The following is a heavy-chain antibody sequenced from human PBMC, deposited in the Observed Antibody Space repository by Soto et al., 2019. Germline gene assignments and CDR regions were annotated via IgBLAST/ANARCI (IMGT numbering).Heavy chain of an antibody. CDR1: GGSVSSGSYY. Sequence: PSESLSLTCTVSGGSVSSGSYYWSWLRQPPWKGLEGIGYIDYSGSTNYNPSLKSRVTISVDTSKNQFSMKLTSVTAADTAVYYCARDLWFGKYYYGMDVWGQGXTVTVYS. CDR3: ARDLWFGKYYYGMDV. V-gene: IGHV4-61*01. CDR2: IDYSGST. D-gene: IGHD3-10*01. J-gene: IGHJ6*02.